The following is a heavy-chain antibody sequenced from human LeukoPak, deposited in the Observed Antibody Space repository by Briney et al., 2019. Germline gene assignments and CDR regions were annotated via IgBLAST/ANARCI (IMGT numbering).Heavy chain of an antibody. CDR3: ARLRKRAVRGVIINWFDP. J-gene: IGHJ5*02. V-gene: IGHV4-34*01. CDR1: GGSFSDYY. CDR2: INHSGST. D-gene: IGHD3-10*01. Sequence: SETLSLTCAVYGGSFSDYYWSWIRQPPGKGLEWIGEINHSGSTNYNPSLKSRVTISVDTSKNQFSLKLSSVTAADTAVYYCARLRKRAVRGVIINWFDPWGQGTLVTVSS.